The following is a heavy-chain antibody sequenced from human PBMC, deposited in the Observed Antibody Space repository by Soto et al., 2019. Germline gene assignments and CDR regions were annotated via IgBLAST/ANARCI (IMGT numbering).Heavy chain of an antibody. V-gene: IGHV1-3*01. CDR2: INAGNGNT. Sequence: ASVKGSCTAAGYTFTSYAVHCVRQAPGQRLEGMGWINAGNGNTKYSQKFQGRVPITRDTSASKAYMELSSLRSEDSAVYYCARSIVVVTALDYWGQGTLVTVSS. CDR3: ARSIVVVTALDY. CDR1: GYTFTSYA. J-gene: IGHJ4*02. D-gene: IGHD2-21*02.